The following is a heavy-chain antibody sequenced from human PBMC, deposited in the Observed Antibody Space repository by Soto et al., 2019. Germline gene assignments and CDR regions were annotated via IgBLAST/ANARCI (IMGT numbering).Heavy chain of an antibody. CDR3: ARQAARHKLGWFDP. CDR2: IYYSGST. J-gene: IGHJ5*02. D-gene: IGHD6-25*01. V-gene: IGHV4-39*01. Sequence: PSETLSLTCTVSGGSTSSSRYYWDWIRQPPGKGLEWIGSIYYSGSTYYNPSLKTRVTLSVDASKNQIALKLSSVIAADTAVYYCARQAARHKLGWFDPRGQGTLVTVSS. CDR1: GGSTSSSRYY.